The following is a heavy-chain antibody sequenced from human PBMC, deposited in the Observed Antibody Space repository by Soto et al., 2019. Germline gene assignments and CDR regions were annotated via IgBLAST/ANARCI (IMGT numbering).Heavy chain of an antibody. CDR1: GDSISSRSYY. CDR2: IYYSGIT. V-gene: IGHV4-39*01. Sequence: SETLSLTCTVTGDSISSRSYYWGWIRQPPGKGLEWIGSIYYSGITYNNPSLRSRVSMSIDTSKDQFSLKLKSVPAADTALYLCARQRNSVVTQAYFDVWGQGSLVTVS. D-gene: IGHD2-21*02. CDR3: ARQRNSVVTQAYFDV. J-gene: IGHJ4*02.